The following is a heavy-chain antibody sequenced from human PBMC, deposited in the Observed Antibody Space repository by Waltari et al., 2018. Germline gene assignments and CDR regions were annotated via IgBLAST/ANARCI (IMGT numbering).Heavy chain of an antibody. J-gene: IGHJ3*02. Sequence: QVQLVQSGSELKKPGASVKVSCKASGYTFTSYAMNWVRQAPGQGLEWMGWINTNTGNPTYAQGFTGRFVFSLDTSVSTAYLQISSLKAEDTAVYYCASLLVVYAIQGADAFDIWGQGTMVIVSS. CDR2: INTNTGNP. CDR1: GYTFTSYA. CDR3: ASLLVVYAIQGADAFDI. D-gene: IGHD2-8*02. V-gene: IGHV7-4-1*02.